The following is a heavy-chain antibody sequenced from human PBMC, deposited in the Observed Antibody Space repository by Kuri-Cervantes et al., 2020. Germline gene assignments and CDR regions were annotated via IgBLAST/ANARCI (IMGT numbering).Heavy chain of an antibody. J-gene: IGHJ4*02. CDR2: ISSSGSTI. V-gene: IGHV3-11*04. Sequence: GGSLRLSCAASGFTFSDYYMSWIRQAPGKGLEWVSYISSSGSTIYYADSVKGRFTISRENSKNTLYPQMNSLRAEDTAVYYCAKDEYYDFWSGYGGGYFDYWGQGTLVTVSS. CDR1: GFTFSDYY. D-gene: IGHD3-3*01. CDR3: AKDEYYDFWSGYGGGYFDY.